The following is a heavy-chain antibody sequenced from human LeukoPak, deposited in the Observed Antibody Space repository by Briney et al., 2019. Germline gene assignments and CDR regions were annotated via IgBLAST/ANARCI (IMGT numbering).Heavy chain of an antibody. J-gene: IGHJ5*02. CDR1: GGSISSSSYY. D-gene: IGHD4-17*01. CDR2: IYYSGST. V-gene: IGHV4-39*07. CDR3: ARSDTTVTGLDP. Sequence: KSSETLSLTCTVSGGSISSSSYYWGWIRQPPGKGLEWIGSIYYSGSTYYNPSLKSRVTISVDKSKNQFSLKLSSVTAADTAVYYCARSDTTVTGLDPWGQGTLVSVSS.